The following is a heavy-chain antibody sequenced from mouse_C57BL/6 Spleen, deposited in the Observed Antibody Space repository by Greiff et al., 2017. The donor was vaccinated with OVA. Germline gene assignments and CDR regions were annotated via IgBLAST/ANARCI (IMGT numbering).Heavy chain of an antibody. V-gene: IGHV1-54*01. D-gene: IGHD1-1*01. CDR1: GYAFTNYF. J-gene: IGHJ1*03. CDR2: INPGSGGT. Sequence: QVQLQQSGAELVRPGTSVKVSCTASGYAFTNYFIAWVKQRPGQGLEWIGVINPGSGGTNYNEKFKGKATLTADKSSSTAYMQLSSLTSEDSAVYFCARGSITTVVDWYFDVWGTGTTVTVSS. CDR3: ARGSITTVVDWYFDV.